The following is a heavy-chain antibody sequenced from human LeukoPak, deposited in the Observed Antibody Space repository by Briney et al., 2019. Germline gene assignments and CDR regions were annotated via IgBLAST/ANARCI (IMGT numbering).Heavy chain of an antibody. CDR2: ISRGSDHI. J-gene: IGHJ4*02. CDR3: ARPYDTRGYFPDY. Sequence: KTGGSLRLSCAASGFTFSSYAMNWVRQAPGKGLEWVSSISRGSDHIFYADSMKGRFTISRDNAKNSLYLQMSSLGAEDTAVYYCARPYDTRGYFPDYWGQGTLVTVSS. D-gene: IGHD3-22*01. CDR1: GFTFSSYA. V-gene: IGHV3-21*01.